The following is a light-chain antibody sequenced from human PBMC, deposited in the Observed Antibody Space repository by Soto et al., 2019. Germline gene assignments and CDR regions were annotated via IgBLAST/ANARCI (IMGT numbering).Light chain of an antibody. Sequence: QSVLTQSPSASASLGASVKLTCTLSSGHRTYAIAWHQQQPEKGPRYLMKLNSDGSHSKGDGIPDRFSGSSFGAERYLTISRLQSEDEADYYCQTWDTGIRVFGGGTKLTVL. CDR2: LNSDGSH. CDR1: SGHRTYA. CDR3: QTWDTGIRV. V-gene: IGLV4-69*01. J-gene: IGLJ3*02.